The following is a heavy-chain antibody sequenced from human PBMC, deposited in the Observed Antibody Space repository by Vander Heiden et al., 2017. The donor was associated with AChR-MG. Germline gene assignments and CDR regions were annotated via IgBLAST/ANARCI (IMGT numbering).Heavy chain of an antibody. CDR2: IYSGGST. D-gene: IGHD3-22*01. CDR1: GFTVSSNY. CDR3: ARESDSSGYARFDY. V-gene: IGHV3-66*01. J-gene: IGHJ4*02. Sequence: EVQLVASGGGLVQPGGALRLSCAASGFTVSSNYMSWVRQAPGKGLEWVSVIYSGGSTYYADSVKGRFTISRDNSKNTLYLQMNSLRAEDTAVYYCARESDSSGYARFDYWGQGTLVTVSS.